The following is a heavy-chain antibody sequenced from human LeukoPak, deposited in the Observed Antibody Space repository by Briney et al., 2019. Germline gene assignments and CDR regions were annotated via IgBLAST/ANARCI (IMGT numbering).Heavy chain of an antibody. J-gene: IGHJ4*02. CDR2: ISSSSSYT. CDR1: GFTFSSYS. CDR3: ARGSRGADY. D-gene: IGHD3-10*01. Sequence: PGGSLRLSCAASGFTFSSYSMNWVRQAPGKGLEWVSSISSSSSYTNYADSVKGRFTISRDNAKNSLYLQMNSLRAEDTAVYYCARGSRGADYWGQGTLVTVSS. V-gene: IGHV3-21*01.